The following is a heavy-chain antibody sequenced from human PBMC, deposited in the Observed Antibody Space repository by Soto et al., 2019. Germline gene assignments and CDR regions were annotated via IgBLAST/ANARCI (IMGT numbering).Heavy chain of an antibody. D-gene: IGHD3-22*01. V-gene: IGHV3-64*01. Sequence: GSLRLSCAASGFTFSSYAMHWVRQAPGKGLEYVSAISSNGGSTYYANSVKGRFTISRDNSKNTLYLQMGSLRAEDMAVYYCARNPYYYDSSGYMQYYFDYWGQGTLVTVSS. J-gene: IGHJ4*02. CDR1: GFTFSSYA. CDR3: ARNPYYYDSSGYMQYYFDY. CDR2: ISSNGGST.